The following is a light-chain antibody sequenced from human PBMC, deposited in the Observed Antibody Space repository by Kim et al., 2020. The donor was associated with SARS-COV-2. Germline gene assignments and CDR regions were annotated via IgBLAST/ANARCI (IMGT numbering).Light chain of an antibody. CDR3: QQYNSYPWT. Sequence: ASVVDRVTITCRASHSISSSLAWYQQKPGKAPKLLIYKAFSLESGVPARFSGSGSGTEFTLTISSLQPDDFATYYFQQYNSYPWTFGQGTKVDIK. J-gene: IGKJ1*01. CDR2: KAF. V-gene: IGKV1-5*03. CDR1: HSISSS.